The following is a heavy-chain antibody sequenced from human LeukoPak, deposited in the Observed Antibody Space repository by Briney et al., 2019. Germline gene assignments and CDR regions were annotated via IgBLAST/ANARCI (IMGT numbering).Heavy chain of an antibody. J-gene: IGHJ4*02. CDR3: ARRPLDVWGSYRFDY. D-gene: IGHD3-16*02. CDR2: ISSSSSTI. V-gene: IGHV3-48*01. CDR1: GFTFSSYS. Sequence: GGSLRLSCAASGFTFSSYSTNWVRQAPGKGLEWVSYISSSSSTIYYADSVKGRFTISRDNAKNSLYLQMNSLRAEDTAVYYCARRPLDVWGSYRFDYWGQGTLVTVSS.